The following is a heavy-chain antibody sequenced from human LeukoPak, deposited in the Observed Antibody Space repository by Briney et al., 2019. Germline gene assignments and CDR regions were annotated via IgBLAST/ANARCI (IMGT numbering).Heavy chain of an antibody. J-gene: IGHJ6*02. Sequence: GGSLRLSCAASGFTFSSYAMHWVRQAPGKGLEWVAVISYDGSNKYYADSVKGRFTISRDNSKNTLYLQMNSLRVEDTAVYYCARGKGFYYYGMDVWGQGTTVTVSS. CDR2: ISYDGSNK. CDR1: GFTFSSYA. V-gene: IGHV3-30-3*01. CDR3: ARGKGFYYYGMDV.